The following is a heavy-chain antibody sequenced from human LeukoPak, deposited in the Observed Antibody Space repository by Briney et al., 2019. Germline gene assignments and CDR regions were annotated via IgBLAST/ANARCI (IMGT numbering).Heavy chain of an antibody. CDR3: ARDRGRKYYYDSSGYSRAFDI. Sequence: GSLRLSCAASGLTFSDYYMSWIRQAPGKGLEWVSYISSSGSTIYYADSVKGRFTISRDNAKNSLYLQLNSLRAEDTAVYYCARDRGRKYYYDSSGYSRAFDIWGQGTMVTVSS. V-gene: IGHV3-11*04. CDR1: GLTFSDYY. J-gene: IGHJ3*02. CDR2: ISSSGSTI. D-gene: IGHD3-22*01.